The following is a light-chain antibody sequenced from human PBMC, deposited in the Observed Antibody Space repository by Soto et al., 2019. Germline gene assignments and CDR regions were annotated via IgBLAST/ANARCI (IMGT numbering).Light chain of an antibody. J-gene: IGKJ2*01. Sequence: EIVMTQSPATLSVSPGERATLSCGASQSVSSTLAWYQQKPGQAPRLLIYGASTRATGIPARFSGSGSGTEFTLTISSLQSEDCAVYYCQEYNNWPPFTFGQWTKLEIK. V-gene: IGKV3-15*01. CDR1: QSVSST. CDR2: GAS. CDR3: QEYNNWPPFT.